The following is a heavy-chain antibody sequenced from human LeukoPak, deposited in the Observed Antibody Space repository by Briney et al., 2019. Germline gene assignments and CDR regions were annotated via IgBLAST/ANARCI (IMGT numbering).Heavy chain of an antibody. D-gene: IGHD1-26*01. J-gene: IGHJ3*02. Sequence: ASVKVSCKASGGTFSSYAISWVRQAPGQGLEWMGWISAYNGNTNYAQKLQGRVTVTTDTSTSTAYMELRSLRSDDTAVYYCASPTWEHPDAFDIWGQGTMVTVSS. CDR2: ISAYNGNT. CDR1: GGTFSSYA. CDR3: ASPTWEHPDAFDI. V-gene: IGHV1-18*01.